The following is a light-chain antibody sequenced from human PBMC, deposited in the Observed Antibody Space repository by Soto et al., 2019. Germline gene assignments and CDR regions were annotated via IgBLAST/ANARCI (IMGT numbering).Light chain of an antibody. CDR1: QSISSY. V-gene: IGKV1-39*01. CDR2: AAS. Sequence: DIQMTQSPSYLSASVGDRVTITCRASQSISSYLNWYQQKPGKAPKLLIYAASSLQSGVPSRFSGSGSGTEFTLTISSLQPEDFATYYCQQSYSTPITFGQGTRLDIK. J-gene: IGKJ5*01. CDR3: QQSYSTPIT.